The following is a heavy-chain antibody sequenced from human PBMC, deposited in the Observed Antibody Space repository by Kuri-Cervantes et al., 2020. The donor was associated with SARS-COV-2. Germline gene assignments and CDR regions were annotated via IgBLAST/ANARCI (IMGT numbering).Heavy chain of an antibody. D-gene: IGHD3-22*01. CDR2: INSDGSST. CDR1: GFTFSSYW. V-gene: IGHV3-74*01. J-gene: IGHJ4*02. CDR3: VRDYYDSSGVY. Sequence: GESLKISCAASGFTFSSYWMHWVRQAPGKGLVWVSRINSDGSSTSYADSVKGRFTISRDNAKNTLYLQMNSLRAEDTAVYYCVRDYYDSSGVYWSQGTLVTVSS.